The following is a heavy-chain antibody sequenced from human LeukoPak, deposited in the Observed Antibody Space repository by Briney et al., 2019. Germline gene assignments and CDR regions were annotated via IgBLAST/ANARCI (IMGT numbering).Heavy chain of an antibody. CDR2: MHHTGST. J-gene: IGHJ4*02. CDR1: GYSINSGYH. V-gene: IGHV4-38-2*01. CDR3: ATSEGGGFFDY. D-gene: IGHD4-23*01. Sequence: NTSETPSLTCSVSGYSINSGYHWGWIRQPPGKGLEWIAIMHHTGSTHYNPSLQSRVTISIDTSKNHFSLKLRSVSAADTAIYYCATSEGGGFFDYWGQGTPVTVSS.